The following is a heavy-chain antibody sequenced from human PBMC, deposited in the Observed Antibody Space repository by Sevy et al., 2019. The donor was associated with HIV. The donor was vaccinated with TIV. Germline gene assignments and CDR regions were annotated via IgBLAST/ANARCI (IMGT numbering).Heavy chain of an antibody. J-gene: IGHJ4*02. CDR1: GGSVSSGSYY. CDR3: ARAKKEVVPAAIGRYYFDY. Sequence: SETLSLTCTVSGGSVSSGSYYWSWIRQPPGKGLEWIGYIYYSGSTNYNPSLKSRVTISVDTSKTQFSLKLSSVTAADTAVYYCARAKKEVVPAAIGRYYFDYWGQGTLVTVSS. D-gene: IGHD2-2*02. CDR2: IYYSGST. V-gene: IGHV4-61*01.